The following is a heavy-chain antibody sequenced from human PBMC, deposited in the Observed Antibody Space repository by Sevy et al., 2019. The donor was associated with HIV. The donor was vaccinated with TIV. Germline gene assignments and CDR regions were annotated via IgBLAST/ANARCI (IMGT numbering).Heavy chain of an antibody. CDR1: GIIFSSYS. D-gene: IGHD6-6*01. Sequence: GGSLRLSCAASGIIFSSYSMNWVRQAPGKGLEWISYISDSSSPRYYADSVKGRFTISRDNAKNCRYLQMNSLTAEDTAVYYGARGLGALPGYYYAMDVWGQGTTVTVSS. CDR3: ARGLGALPGYYYAMDV. CDR2: ISDSSSPR. J-gene: IGHJ6*02. V-gene: IGHV3-48*01.